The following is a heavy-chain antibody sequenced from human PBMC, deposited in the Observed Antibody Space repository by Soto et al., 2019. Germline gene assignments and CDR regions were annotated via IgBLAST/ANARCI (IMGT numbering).Heavy chain of an antibody. CDR1: GSSIGSTNYY. V-gene: IGHV4-39*01. CDR2: FFVGGNT. Sequence: PSETLSLTCTVSGSSIGSTNYYWGWMRQPPGKGLEWIASFFVGGNTYYNPSLKSRVTISVDTSKNQFSLKLGSVTAADTAVYFCARRYGLGTDAYYWGQGTLVTVSS. CDR3: ARRYGLGTDAYY. D-gene: IGHD3-10*01. J-gene: IGHJ4*02.